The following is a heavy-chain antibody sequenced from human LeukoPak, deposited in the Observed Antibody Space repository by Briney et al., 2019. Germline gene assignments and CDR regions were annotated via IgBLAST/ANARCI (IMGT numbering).Heavy chain of an antibody. J-gene: IGHJ4*02. CDR2: ITWNSNSI. CDR1: GFTFSSYA. CDR3: AKDIFRVAERGFDY. Sequence: GGSLRLSCAASGFTFSSYAMPWVRQAPGKGLEWVSGITWNSNSIGYADSVKGRFTISRDNAKNSLYLQMNSLRAEDTAFYYCAKDIFRVAERGFDYWGQGTLVTVSS. D-gene: IGHD6-19*01. V-gene: IGHV3-9*01.